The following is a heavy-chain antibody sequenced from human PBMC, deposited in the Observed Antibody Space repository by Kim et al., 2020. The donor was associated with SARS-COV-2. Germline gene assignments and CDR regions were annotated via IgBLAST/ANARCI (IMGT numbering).Heavy chain of an antibody. J-gene: IGHJ4*02. CDR1: GGTFSSYA. CDR2: FIPIFGTA. V-gene: IGHV1-69*13. D-gene: IGHD3-10*01. Sequence: SVKVSCKASGGTFSSYAISWVRHAPGHGLEWMGGFIPIFGTANYAQKFQGRVTITADESTSTAYMELSSLRSEDTAVYYCASGLVRGSGSYLSYFDYWGQGTLVTVSS. CDR3: ASGLVRGSGSYLSYFDY.